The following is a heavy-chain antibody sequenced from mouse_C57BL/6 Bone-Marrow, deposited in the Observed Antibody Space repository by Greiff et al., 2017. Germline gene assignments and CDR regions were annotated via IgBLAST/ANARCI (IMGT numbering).Heavy chain of an antibody. CDR3: ARKLEYYGSSYDAMDY. D-gene: IGHD1-1*01. Sequence: VQLQQSGPELVKPGASVKIPCKASGYTFTDYNMDWVKQSHGKSLEWIGDINPNNGGTIYNQKFKGKATLTVDKSSSTAYMELRSLTSADTAVYYCARKLEYYGSSYDAMDYWGQGTSVTVSS. CDR1: GYTFTDYN. J-gene: IGHJ4*01. CDR2: INPNNGGT. V-gene: IGHV1-18*01.